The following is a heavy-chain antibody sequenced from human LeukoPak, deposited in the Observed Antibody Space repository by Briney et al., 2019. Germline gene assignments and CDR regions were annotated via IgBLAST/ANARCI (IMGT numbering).Heavy chain of an antibody. CDR1: GLTFRSYW. D-gene: IGHD1-26*01. J-gene: IGHJ4*02. CDR2: INSDGRST. CDR3: ARDGRSGNFDK. V-gene: IGHV3-74*01. Sequence: GGSLRLSCAASGLTFRSYWMHWVRQAPGKGLVWVSRINSDGRSTGYADSVKGRFTISRDNAKNTLHLQMNSLRAEDTAVYYCARDGRSGNFDKWGQGTLVSVSS.